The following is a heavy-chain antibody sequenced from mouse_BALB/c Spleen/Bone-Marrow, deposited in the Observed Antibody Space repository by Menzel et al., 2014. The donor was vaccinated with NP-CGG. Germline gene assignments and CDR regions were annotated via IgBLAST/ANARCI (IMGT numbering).Heavy chain of an antibody. CDR2: INPGSGGT. V-gene: IGHV1-54*01. D-gene: IGHD1-1*01. Sequence: QVQLQQPGAELVRPGTSVKVSCKASGYAFTNYLIEWVKQRPGQSLEWIGVINPGSGGTNYNEKFKGKATLTADKSSSTAYMQLSSLTSDDSAVYFCARGITTGYFDYWGQGTTLTVSS. CDR3: ARGITTGYFDY. CDR1: GYAFTNYL. J-gene: IGHJ2*01.